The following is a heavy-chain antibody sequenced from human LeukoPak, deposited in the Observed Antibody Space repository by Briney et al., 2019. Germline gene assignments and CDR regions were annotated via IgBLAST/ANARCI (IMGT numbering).Heavy chain of an antibody. CDR3: ARHGGSSKEDYYYYYGMDV. CDR1: GYSFSNYW. D-gene: IGHD6-6*01. Sequence: GESLKISCKAAGYSFSNYWIGWVRQMPGKGLEWMGIIYPGDSDTRYSPSFQGQVTISADKSISTAYLQWSSLKASDTAMYYCARHGGSSKEDYYYYYGMDVWGQGTTVTVSS. CDR2: IYPGDSDT. J-gene: IGHJ6*02. V-gene: IGHV5-51*01.